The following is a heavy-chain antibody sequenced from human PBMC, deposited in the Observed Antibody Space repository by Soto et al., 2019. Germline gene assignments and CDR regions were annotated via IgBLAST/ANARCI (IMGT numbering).Heavy chain of an antibody. CDR1: GFTVSSNY. J-gene: IGHJ2*01. Sequence: EVQLVDSGGGLIQPGGSLRLSCAASGFTVSSNYMSWVRQAPGKGLEWVSVIYTGGTTYYADSVKGRFTISRDNSKNTLYLQMNSLRAEDTAVYYCAGGGKDYSDSRYFDLWGRGTLVTVSS. CDR3: AGGGKDYSDSRYFDL. CDR2: IYTGGTT. D-gene: IGHD3-22*01. V-gene: IGHV3-53*01.